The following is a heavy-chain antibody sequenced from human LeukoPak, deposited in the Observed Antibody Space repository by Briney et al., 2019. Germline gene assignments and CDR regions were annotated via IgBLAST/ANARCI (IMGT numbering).Heavy chain of an antibody. CDR3: AREGYSSSWYTPRLYYFDY. V-gene: IGHV1-69*08. CDR1: GVIFS. D-gene: IGHD6-13*01. J-gene: IGHJ4*02. CDR2: IIPRLDTT. Sequence: GASVKVSCKASGVIFSINWVRQAHGQGLEWMGRIIPRLDTTNYAQKFQGRGTITADKSTSTAYMELSSLRSEDTAVYYCAREGYSSSWYTPRLYYFDYWGQGTLVTVSS.